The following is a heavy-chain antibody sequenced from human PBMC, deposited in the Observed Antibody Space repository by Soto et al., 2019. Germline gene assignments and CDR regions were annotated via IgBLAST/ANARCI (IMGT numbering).Heavy chain of an antibody. J-gene: IGHJ4*02. CDR1: GFIFSSFP. CDR3: ARDLRGYSRYDYLDY. D-gene: IGHD5-12*01. V-gene: IGHV3-30-3*01. Sequence: GGSLRLSCAASGFIFSSFPMHWVRQAPGKGLEWVAVVSKDGSDKHYADSVKGRFTISRDNSENTLHLQMNSLTAADTAVYYCARDLRGYSRYDYLDYWGQGIPVTVSS. CDR2: VSKDGSDK.